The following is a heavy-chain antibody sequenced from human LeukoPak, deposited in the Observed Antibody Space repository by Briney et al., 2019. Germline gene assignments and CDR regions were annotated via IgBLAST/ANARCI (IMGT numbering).Heavy chain of an antibody. CDR1: GASISSGDHY. V-gene: IGHV4-30-4*01. D-gene: IGHD3-10*01. CDR2: IYYGGST. Sequence: SETLSLTCTVSGASISSGDHYWRWIRQPPGKGLEWIGYIYYGGSTYYNPSLKSRVTISLDTSKNQFSLKLNSVTAADTAVYYCAREYYYGSGSARAFDLWGRGTLVTVSS. J-gene: IGHJ4*02. CDR3: AREYYYGSGSARAFDL.